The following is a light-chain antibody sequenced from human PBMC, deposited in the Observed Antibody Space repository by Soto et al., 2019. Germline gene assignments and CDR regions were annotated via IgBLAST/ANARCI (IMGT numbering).Light chain of an antibody. J-gene: IGKJ2*02. CDR1: QDITNY. V-gene: IGKV1-33*01. CDR2: DAS. CDR3: QQFDSVPCT. Sequence: IQMTQSPSSPSASVGDRVTITCQASQDITNYLIWYQQKPGKAPKLLIYDASSLGTGVSSRFSGSGSGTHFTLTISSLQPEDIATYYCQQFDSVPCTFGQGTKLEIK.